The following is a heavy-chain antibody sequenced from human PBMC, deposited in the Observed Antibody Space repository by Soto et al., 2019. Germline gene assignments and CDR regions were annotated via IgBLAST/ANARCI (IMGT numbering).Heavy chain of an antibody. D-gene: IGHD2-2*01. CDR3: AKDSGHSASLVDY. J-gene: IGHJ4*02. CDR1: GFTFSSSA. V-gene: IGHV3-23*01. Sequence: EVQLLDSGGGLVQPGGSLRLSCAASGFTFSSSAMTWVRQAPGKGLEWVSRISAAGDVTVYVGSVQGRFTIARDNSKKTLYLQMDSLRVEDTAVYYWAKDSGHSASLVDYWGQGTLVTVSS. CDR2: ISAAGDVT.